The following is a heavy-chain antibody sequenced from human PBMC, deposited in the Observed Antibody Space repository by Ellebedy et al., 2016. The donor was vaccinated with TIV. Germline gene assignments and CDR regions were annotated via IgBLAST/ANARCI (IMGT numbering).Heavy chain of an antibody. J-gene: IGHJ5*02. CDR3: ARNTIQAVFDP. D-gene: IGHD3-9*01. CDR2: IDPTTGGT. Sequence: AASVKVSCKASGYTFTGYYIYWVRQAPGQGLEWMGWIDPTTGGTDYAQKFQGRVTMTRDTSLSTAYLDLTRLISDDTAIYFCARNTIQAVFDPWGQGTLVTVSS. V-gene: IGHV1-2*02. CDR1: GYTFTGYY.